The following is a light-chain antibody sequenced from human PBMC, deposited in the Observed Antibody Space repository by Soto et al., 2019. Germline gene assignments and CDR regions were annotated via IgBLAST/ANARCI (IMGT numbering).Light chain of an antibody. J-gene: IGKJ4*01. V-gene: IGKV1D-16*01. Sequence: IQMTQSPSSLSAYIGDRVTITCRASQGIGVRLAWFQQKPGKAPQYLIQSASILQSGVPSRFSGSGSGTDFTLTISSLQPEDFATYYCQQFNNYPLTFGGGTKVDIK. CDR2: SAS. CDR3: QQFNNYPLT. CDR1: QGIGVR.